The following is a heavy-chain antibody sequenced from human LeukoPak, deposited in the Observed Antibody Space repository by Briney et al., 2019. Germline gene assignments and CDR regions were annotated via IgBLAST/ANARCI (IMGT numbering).Heavy chain of an antibody. V-gene: IGHV4-34*01. CDR1: GGTFSGYY. CDR2: INHSGST. D-gene: IGHD6-19*01. CDR3: ARRQWLVHHNWFDP. Sequence: SETLSLTGAVYGGTFSGYYWSWIRQPPGKGLEWIGEINHSGSTNYNPSLKSRVTISVDTSKNQFSLKLSSVTAADTAVYYCARRQWLVHHNWFDPWGQGTLVTVSS. J-gene: IGHJ5*02.